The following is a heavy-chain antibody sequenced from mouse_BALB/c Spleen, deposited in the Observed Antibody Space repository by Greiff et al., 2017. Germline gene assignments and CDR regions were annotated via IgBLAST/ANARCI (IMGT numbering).Heavy chain of an antibody. CDR2: IWTGGGT. D-gene: IGHD1-1*02. V-gene: IGHV2-9-2*01. Sequence: VQLQQSGPGLVAPSQSLSITCTVSGFSLTSYDISWIRQPPGKGLEWLGVIWTGGGTNYNSAFMSRLSISKDNSKSQVFLKMNSLQTDDTAIYYCAGGTYAMDYWGQGTSVTVSS. CDR3: AGGTYAMDY. CDR1: GFSLTSYD. J-gene: IGHJ4*01.